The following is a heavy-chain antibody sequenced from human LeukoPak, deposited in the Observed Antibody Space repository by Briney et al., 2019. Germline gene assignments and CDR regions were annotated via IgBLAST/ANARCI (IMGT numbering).Heavy chain of an antibody. J-gene: IGHJ4*02. Sequence: GASVKVSCNASGYTFTSYDINWVRQATGQGLEWMGWMNPNSGNTGYAQKFQGRVTITRNTSISTAYMELSSLRSEDTAVCYCARGQSFFTIFGVVIRRPADYWGQGTLVTVSS. CDR1: GYTFTSYD. V-gene: IGHV1-8*03. CDR2: MNPNSGNT. CDR3: ARGQSFFTIFGVVIRRPADY. D-gene: IGHD3-3*01.